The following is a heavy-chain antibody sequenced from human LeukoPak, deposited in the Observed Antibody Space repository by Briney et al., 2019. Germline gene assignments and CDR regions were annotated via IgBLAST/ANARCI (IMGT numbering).Heavy chain of an antibody. CDR1: GGSISSSSYY. J-gene: IGHJ4*02. CDR3: ARAREWELHVDY. Sequence: SETLSLTCTVSGGSISSSSYYWGWIRQPPGKGLEWIGSIYYSGSTYYNPSLKSRVTISVDTSKHQFSLKLSSVTAADTAVYYCARAREWELHVDYWGQGTLVTVSS. V-gene: IGHV4-39*07. CDR2: IYYSGST. D-gene: IGHD1-26*01.